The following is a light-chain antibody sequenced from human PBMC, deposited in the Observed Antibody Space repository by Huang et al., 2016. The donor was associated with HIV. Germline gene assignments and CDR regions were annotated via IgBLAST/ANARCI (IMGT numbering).Light chain of an antibody. CDR1: QGVRTN. V-gene: IGKV3D-15*01. CDR3: QQYNDWPPLT. Sequence: EIVMTQSPASLSASLGERATLSCRASQGVRTNLAWYQQKFGQAPSLLIFGASTRATGTPARFSGSGSGTEFTPTITSLQSADSAVYYCQQYNDWPPLTFGGGTKVEI. CDR2: GAS. J-gene: IGKJ4*01.